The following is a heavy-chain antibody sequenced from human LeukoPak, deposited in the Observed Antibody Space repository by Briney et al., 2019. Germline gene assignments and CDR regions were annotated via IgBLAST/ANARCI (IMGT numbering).Heavy chain of an antibody. D-gene: IGHD5-12*01. J-gene: IGHJ4*02. CDR3: ARAGYSGYDQYYFDY. V-gene: IGHV4-59*01. Sequence: SETLSLTCTVSGGSISCYYWSWIRQPPGKGLEWIGYIYYSGSTNYNPSLKSRVTISVDTSKNQFSLKLSSVTAADTAVYYCARAGYSGYDQYYFDYWGQGTLVTVSS. CDR2: IYYSGST. CDR1: GGSISCYY.